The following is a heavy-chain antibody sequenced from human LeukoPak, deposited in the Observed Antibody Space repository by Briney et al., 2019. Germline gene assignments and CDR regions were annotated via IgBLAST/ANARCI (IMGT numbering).Heavy chain of an antibody. CDR3: ARAPTVLVGYCSSSSCQPDY. J-gene: IGHJ4*02. D-gene: IGHD2-2*01. CDR1: GVTFTDYW. V-gene: IGHV3-7*01. CDR2: IKLDGSEN. Sequence: GGSLRLSCAASGVTFTDYWMSWVRQAPGKGLEWVANIKLDGSENYYVDSVRGRFTISRDNAKNSVFLQMTSLRVDATAVYYCARAPTVLVGYCSSSSCQPDYWGQGPLVPVSS.